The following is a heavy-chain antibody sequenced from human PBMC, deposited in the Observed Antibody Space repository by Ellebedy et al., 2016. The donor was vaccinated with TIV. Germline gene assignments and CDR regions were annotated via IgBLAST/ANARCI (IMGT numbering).Heavy chain of an antibody. CDR2: INVDGTST. CDR1: GFTFSSFW. J-gene: IGHJ4*02. V-gene: IGHV3-74*01. Sequence: GESLKISCAASGFTFSSFWMHWFRQAPGKGLVWVSRINVDGTSTTYADFVRGRFTISRDNSKNTLYLQMNSLGVEDTAVYHCARDPGIAVAGTVPPNIGFDYWGQGTLVTVSS. D-gene: IGHD6-19*01. CDR3: ARDPGIAVAGTVPPNIGFDY.